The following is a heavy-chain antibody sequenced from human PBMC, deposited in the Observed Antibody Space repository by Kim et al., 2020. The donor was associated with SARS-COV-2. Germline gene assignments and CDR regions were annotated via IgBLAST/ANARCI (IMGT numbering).Heavy chain of an antibody. CDR2: INPNSGGT. CDR3: ARDSGYSSSNFDD. CDR1: GYTFTGYY. D-gene: IGHD6-6*01. Sequence: ASVKVSCKASGYTFTGYYMHWVRQAPGQGLEWMGRINPNSGGTNYAQKFQGRVTMTRDTSISTAYMELSRLRSDDTAVYYCARDSGYSSSNFDDWGQGSLVAVSS. J-gene: IGHJ4*02. V-gene: IGHV1-2*06.